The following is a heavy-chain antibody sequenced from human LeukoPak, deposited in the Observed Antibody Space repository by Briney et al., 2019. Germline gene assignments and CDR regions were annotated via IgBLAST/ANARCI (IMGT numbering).Heavy chain of an antibody. CDR3: ARGPKYYDFLSGYPHYDY. CDR1: GGTFSGYY. V-gene: IGHV4-34*01. D-gene: IGHD3-3*01. J-gene: IGHJ4*02. Sequence: SETLSLTCAVYGGTFSGYYWSWIRQPPGEGLEWIGEINHSRSTNYNPSLNSRITISVDTSKNQFSLKLSSVTAADTAVYDCARGPKYYDFLSGYPHYDYWGQGTLVTVSS. CDR2: INHSRST.